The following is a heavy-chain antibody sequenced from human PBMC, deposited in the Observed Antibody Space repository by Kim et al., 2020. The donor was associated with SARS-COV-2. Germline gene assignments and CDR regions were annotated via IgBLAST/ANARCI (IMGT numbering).Heavy chain of an antibody. Sequence: GGSLRHSCVASGFTFSSFAMHWVRQAPGKGLEWVAVISYDGSNEYHADSVKGRITISRDNSINMLYLQMNSLRAEDTAVYYCAKEDGYNYGSYYGMDVWGQGTRVTGSS. CDR1: GFTFSSFA. V-gene: IGHV3-30*18. CDR2: ISYDGSNE. D-gene: IGHD5-12*01. J-gene: IGHJ6*02. CDR3: AKEDGYNYGSYYGMDV.